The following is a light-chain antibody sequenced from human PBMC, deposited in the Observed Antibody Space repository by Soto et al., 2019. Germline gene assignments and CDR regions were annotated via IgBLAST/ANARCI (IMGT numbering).Light chain of an antibody. Sequence: QSALTQPASVSGFLGQSITISCTGTSNDIGGYKYVSWYQHHPGHAPKLIIYDVSDRPSGVSDRFSGSKSGNTASLTISGLQAEDEADYYCSSFTRTNPYVFATGTQLTVL. V-gene: IGLV2-14*03. CDR3: SSFTRTNPYV. CDR1: SNDIGGYKY. J-gene: IGLJ1*01. CDR2: DVS.